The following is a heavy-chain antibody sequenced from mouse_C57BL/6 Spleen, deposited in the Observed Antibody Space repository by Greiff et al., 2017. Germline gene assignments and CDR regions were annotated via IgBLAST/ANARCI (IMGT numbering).Heavy chain of an antibody. J-gene: IGHJ1*03. CDR1: GYTFTSYW. D-gene: IGHD2-2*01. V-gene: IGHV1-61*01. Sequence: VQLQQPGAELVRPGSSVKLSCKASGYTFTSYWMDWVKQRPGQGLEWIGNIYPSDSETHYNQKFKDKATLTVDKSSSTAYMQLSSLTSEDSAVYYCARGGTMVTTGYFDVWGTGTTVTVSS. CDR3: ARGGTMVTTGYFDV. CDR2: IYPSDSET.